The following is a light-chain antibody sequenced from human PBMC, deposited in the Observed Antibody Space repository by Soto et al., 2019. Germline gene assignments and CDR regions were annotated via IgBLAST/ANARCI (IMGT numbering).Light chain of an antibody. CDR2: QDS. Sequence: SYELTQPPSVSVYPGQTASITCSGDKLGDKYACWYQQKPGQSPVLVIYQDSKRPSGIPERFSGSNSGNTATLTVSGTQAMDEADYYCQAWDSSTGNVVFGGGTKVTVL. CDR3: QAWDSSTGNVV. CDR1: KLGDKY. J-gene: IGLJ2*01. V-gene: IGLV3-1*01.